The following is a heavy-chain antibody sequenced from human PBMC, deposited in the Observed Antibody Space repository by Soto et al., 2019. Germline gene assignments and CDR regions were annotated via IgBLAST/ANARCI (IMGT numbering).Heavy chain of an antibody. V-gene: IGHV3-23*01. D-gene: IGHD2-2*01. J-gene: IGHJ4*02. Sequence: GGSLRLSCTASGFTFSNYAMSWVRQAPGKGLEWISAITGSGGSTYYADSVKGRFTISRDNSKNTLYLQMNSLRAEDTAVYYCAKAIRDQLLGSFDYWSQGTLVTVSS. CDR1: GFTFSNYA. CDR3: AKAIRDQLLGSFDY. CDR2: ITGSGGST.